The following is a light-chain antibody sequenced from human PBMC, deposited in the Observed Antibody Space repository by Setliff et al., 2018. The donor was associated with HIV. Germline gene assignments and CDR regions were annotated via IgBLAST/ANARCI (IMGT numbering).Light chain of an antibody. CDR2: DVY. CDR1: SSDVGAYNH. Sequence: QSVLAQPRSVSGSLGQSVAISCSGSSSDVGAYNHVSWYQQYPGKAPTLIIHDVYQRPSGVPDRFSGSKSGNTASLTISGLRAEDEADYYCYPYATRSYVFGTGTKVTVL. CDR3: YPYATRSYV. V-gene: IGLV2-11*01. J-gene: IGLJ1*01.